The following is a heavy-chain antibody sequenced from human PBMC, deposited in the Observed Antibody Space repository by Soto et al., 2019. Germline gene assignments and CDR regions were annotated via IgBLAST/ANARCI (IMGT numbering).Heavy chain of an antibody. D-gene: IGHD6-13*01. V-gene: IGHV4-59*01. Sequence: KPSETLSLTCTVSGGSISSYYWSWIRQPPGKGLEWIGYIYYSGSTNYNPSLKSRVTISVDTSKNQFSLKLSSVTAADTAVYYCARVIAAAGADLALGYWGQGTLVTVSS. CDR3: ARVIAAAGADLALGY. CDR2: IYYSGST. CDR1: GGSISSYY. J-gene: IGHJ4*02.